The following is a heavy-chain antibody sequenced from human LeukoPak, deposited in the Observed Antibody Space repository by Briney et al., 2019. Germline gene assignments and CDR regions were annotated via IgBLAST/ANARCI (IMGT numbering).Heavy chain of an antibody. Sequence: SSETLSLTCSVSGGSISSLYWSWIRQPPGKGLEWIGYIYYTGSTNYNPSLKSRVTMFVDMSKNQFSLRLSSVTAADTAVYYCARGPAMVRGVNWFDPWGQGTLVTVSS. CDR3: ARGPAMVRGVNWFDP. CDR2: IYYTGST. CDR1: GGSISSLY. J-gene: IGHJ5*02. V-gene: IGHV4-59*08. D-gene: IGHD3-10*01.